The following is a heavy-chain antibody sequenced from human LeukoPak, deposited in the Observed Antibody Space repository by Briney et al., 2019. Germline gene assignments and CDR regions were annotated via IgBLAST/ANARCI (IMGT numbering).Heavy chain of an antibody. D-gene: IGHD3-22*01. V-gene: IGHV1-18*01. CDR1: GYTFTSYG. J-gene: IGHJ5*02. CDR3: ARSFYDSSGKGEGYNWFDP. Sequence: ASVKVSCKASGYTFTSYGISWVRQASGQGLEWMGWISAYNGNTNYAQKLQGRVTMTTDTSTSTAYMELRSLRSDDTAVYYCARSFYDSSGKGEGYNWFDPWGQGTLVTVSS. CDR2: ISAYNGNT.